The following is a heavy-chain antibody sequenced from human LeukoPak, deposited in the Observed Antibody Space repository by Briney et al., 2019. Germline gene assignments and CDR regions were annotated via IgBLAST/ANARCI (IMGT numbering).Heavy chain of an antibody. V-gene: IGHV3-7*01. CDR1: GFTFSSYE. J-gene: IGHJ5*02. D-gene: IGHD6-6*01. CDR2: IKQDGSEK. CDR3: ARDVLAARPNWFDP. Sequence: GGSLRLSCAASGFTFSSYEMNWVRQAPGKGLEWVANIKQDGSEKYYVDSVKGRFTISRDNAKNSLYLQMNSLRAEDTAVYYCARDVLAARPNWFDPWGQGTLVTVSS.